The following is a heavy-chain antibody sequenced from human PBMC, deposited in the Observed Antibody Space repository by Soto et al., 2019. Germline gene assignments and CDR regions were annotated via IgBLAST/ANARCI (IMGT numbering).Heavy chain of an antibody. V-gene: IGHV3-21*01. CDR3: ARGASCSTTSCYVDY. J-gene: IGHJ4*02. CDR1: GFIFSSHD. Sequence: GSLRLSCAASGFIFSSHDMNWVRQAPGKGLEWVSSISSSSSYIYYADSVKGRFTISRDNTKNSLSLQLNSLRAEDTAVYYCARGASCSTTSCYVDYWGQGTLVTVSS. CDR2: ISSSSSYI. D-gene: IGHD2-2*01.